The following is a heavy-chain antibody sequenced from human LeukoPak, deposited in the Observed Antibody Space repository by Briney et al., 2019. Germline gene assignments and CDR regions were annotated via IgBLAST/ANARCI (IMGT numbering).Heavy chain of an antibody. Sequence: GGSLRLTCAASGFTLSTYWMSWVRQAPGKGLEWVANIKEDGSEKYYVDSVKGRFTISRDNAKNSLFLEMNTLRAEDTAVYYCARDSPYGDYDSFDIWGQGIMVTVSS. V-gene: IGHV3-7*01. D-gene: IGHD4-17*01. CDR2: IKEDGSEK. CDR1: GFTLSTYW. CDR3: ARDSPYGDYDSFDI. J-gene: IGHJ3*02.